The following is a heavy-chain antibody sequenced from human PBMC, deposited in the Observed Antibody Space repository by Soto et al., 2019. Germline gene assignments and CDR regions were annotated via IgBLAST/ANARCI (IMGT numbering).Heavy chain of an antibody. V-gene: IGHV1-18*01. D-gene: IGHD6-13*01. Sequence: ASVKVSCKASGYTFTSYGISWVRQAPGQGLEWMGWISAYNGNTDYAQKLQGRVTMTTNTSTTTAYMELSSLRSDDTAIYYCARETAAASNFDYWGQGTLVTVSS. CDR2: ISAYNGNT. J-gene: IGHJ4*02. CDR3: ARETAAASNFDY. CDR1: GYTFTSYG.